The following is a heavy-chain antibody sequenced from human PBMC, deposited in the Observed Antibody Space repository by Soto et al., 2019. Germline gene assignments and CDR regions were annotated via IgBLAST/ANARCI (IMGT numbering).Heavy chain of an antibody. CDR2: ISWNSGSI. D-gene: IGHD3-16*01. CDR3: AKDKEGEGWFDP. J-gene: IGHJ5*02. Sequence: EVQLVESGGGLVQPGRSLRLSCAASGFTFDDYAMHWVRQAPGKGLEWVSGISWNSGSIGYADSVKGRFTISRDNAKNSLYLQMNSLRGEDTALYYCAKDKEGEGWFDPWGQGTLVTVSS. V-gene: IGHV3-9*01. CDR1: GFTFDDYA.